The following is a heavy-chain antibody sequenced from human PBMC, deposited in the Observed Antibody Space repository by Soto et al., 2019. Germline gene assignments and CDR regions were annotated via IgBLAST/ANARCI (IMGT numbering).Heavy chain of an antibody. J-gene: IGHJ6*02. V-gene: IGHV5-51*01. Sequence: GESLKISCKGSGYSFPSQWIGWVRQTPGKGLEWMGSIYPADSDTRYSPSFQGQVTISADKSIRTAYLEWSSLKASDTAIYYCARIPHSTTSDSDHSYGMDVWGQGPTVTVSS. CDR3: ARIPHSTTSDSDHSYGMDV. D-gene: IGHD2-21*01. CDR1: GYSFPSQW. CDR2: IYPADSDT.